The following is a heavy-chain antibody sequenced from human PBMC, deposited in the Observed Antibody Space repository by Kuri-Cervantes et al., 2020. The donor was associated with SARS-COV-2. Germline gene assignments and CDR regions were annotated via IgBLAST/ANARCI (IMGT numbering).Heavy chain of an antibody. J-gene: IGHJ3*02. CDR1: GYTFTSYG. CDR2: ISAYNGNT. V-gene: IGHV1-18*04. D-gene: IGHD3-3*01. Sequence: GESLKISCKASGYTFTSYGISWVRQAPGQGLEWMGWISAYNGNTNYAQKLQGRVTMTTDTSTSTAYMELRSLRSDDTAVYYRARGLVTIFGVVNDAFDIWGQGTMVTVSS. CDR3: ARGLVTIFGVVNDAFDI.